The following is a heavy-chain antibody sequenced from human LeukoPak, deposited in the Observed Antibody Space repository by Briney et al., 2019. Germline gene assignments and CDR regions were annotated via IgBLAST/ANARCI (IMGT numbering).Heavy chain of an antibody. CDR3: ARGSDILTGYPENAFDI. CDR2: ISSSRSHI. V-gene: IGHV3-21*01. Sequence: GGSLRLSCAASGFTFSSYSMNWVRQAPGKGMEWVSSISSSRSHIYFADSVKGRFTISRDNAKNSLYLQMNSLRGEDTAVYYCARGSDILTGYPENAFDIWGQGTMVTVSS. CDR1: GFTFSSYS. D-gene: IGHD3-9*01. J-gene: IGHJ3*02.